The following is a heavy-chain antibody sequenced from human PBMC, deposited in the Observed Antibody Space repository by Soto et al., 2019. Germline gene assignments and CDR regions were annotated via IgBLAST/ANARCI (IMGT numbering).Heavy chain of an antibody. Sequence: QVQLQESGPGLVKPSGTLSLTCAVSGGPISSSNWWSWVRQPPGKGLEWIGEIYHSGSTHYNTSLKSRVTISVDMSKNHFSLTLSSVTAADTAGYYCARQYSSSWGTFDSWGQGTLVTVSS. CDR1: GGPISSSNW. D-gene: IGHD6-13*01. CDR2: IYHSGST. CDR3: ARQYSSSWGTFDS. V-gene: IGHV4-4*02. J-gene: IGHJ4*02.